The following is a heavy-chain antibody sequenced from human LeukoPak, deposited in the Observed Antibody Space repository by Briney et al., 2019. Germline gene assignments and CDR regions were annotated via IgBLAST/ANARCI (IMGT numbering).Heavy chain of an antibody. CDR2: INYNGDNK. V-gene: IGHV3-23*01. CDR1: GFTFSIYT. J-gene: IGHJ4*02. CDR3: AKDGHCPGALCPTQIAVAGYNDN. Sequence: PGRSLRLSCAASGFTFSIYTMNWVRQAPGKGLEWVSIINYNGDNKYYADSVQGRFTISRDNSKNTVYLQMNSLRAEDTAIYCCAKDGHCPGALCPTQIAVAGYNDNWGQGTLVTVSS. D-gene: IGHD6-19*01.